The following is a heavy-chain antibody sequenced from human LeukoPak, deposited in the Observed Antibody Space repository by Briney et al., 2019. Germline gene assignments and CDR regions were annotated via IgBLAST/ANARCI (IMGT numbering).Heavy chain of an antibody. Sequence: GASVKVSCKASGYTFTSYDINWVRQAPGQGLEWMGWMNPNSGNTGYAQKFQGRVTMTRNTSISTAYMELSSLSSEDTAVYYCARSTTSWYPYYYYYYMDVWGKGTTVTVSS. V-gene: IGHV1-8*01. D-gene: IGHD6-13*01. CDR3: ARSTTSWYPYYYYYYMDV. CDR2: MNPNSGNT. CDR1: GYTFTSYD. J-gene: IGHJ6*03.